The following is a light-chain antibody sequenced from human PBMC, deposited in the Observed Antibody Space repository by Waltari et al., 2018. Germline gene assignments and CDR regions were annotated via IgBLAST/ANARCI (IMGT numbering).Light chain of an antibody. CDR3: AAWDDNLNAVV. J-gene: IGLJ2*01. CDR1: TSNIGKNA. V-gene: IGLV1-36*01. Sequence: QSVLTQPPSLSAAPSQRVTISCFGSTSNIGKNAVNWYQQFPGKAPKVLIYFDVLLPSGVSDRFSGSKSGTSASLAISGLQSEDEADYYCAAWDDNLNAVVFGGGTKLTVL. CDR2: FDV.